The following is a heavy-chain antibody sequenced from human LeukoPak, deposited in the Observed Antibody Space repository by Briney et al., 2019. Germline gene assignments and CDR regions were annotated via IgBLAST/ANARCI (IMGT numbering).Heavy chain of an antibody. D-gene: IGHD3-10*01. J-gene: IGHJ4*02. Sequence: GGSLRLSCAASGFTFSGFSMSWVRQSPTKGLEWVANIKQDGSERYYVDSVKGRFAISRDNAKNSLSLQMNNLRVEDTAVYYCARAGSHWHYVYWGQGTVVTVSS. CDR2: IKQDGSER. V-gene: IGHV3-7*01. CDR3: ARAGSHWHYVY. CDR1: GFTFSGFS.